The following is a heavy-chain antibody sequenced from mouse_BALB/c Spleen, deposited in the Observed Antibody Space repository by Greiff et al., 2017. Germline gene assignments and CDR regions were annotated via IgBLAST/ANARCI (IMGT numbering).Heavy chain of an antibody. V-gene: IGHV1-80*01. CDR3: ARDGYYGYYYFDY. Sequence: QVQLQQSGAELVRPGSSVKISCKASGYAFSSYWMNWVKQRPGQGLEWIGQIYPGDGDTNYNGKFKGKATLTADKSSSTAYMQLSSLTSEDSAVYFCARDGYYGYYYFDYWGQGTTLTVSS. CDR2: IYPGDGDT. J-gene: IGHJ2*01. D-gene: IGHD1-2*01. CDR1: GYAFSSYW.